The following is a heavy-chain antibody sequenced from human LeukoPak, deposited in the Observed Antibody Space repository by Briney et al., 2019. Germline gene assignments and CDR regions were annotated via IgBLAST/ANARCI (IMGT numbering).Heavy chain of an antibody. Sequence: SETLSLTCAVYGGSFSGYYWSWIRQPPGKGLEWIGEISHSGSTNYNPSLKSRVTISVDTSKNQFSLKLSSVTAADTAVYYCARLLVAARGWLDPWGQGILVTVSS. CDR2: ISHSGST. V-gene: IGHV4-34*01. CDR3: ARLLVAARGWLDP. J-gene: IGHJ5*02. CDR1: GGSFSGYY. D-gene: IGHD2-15*01.